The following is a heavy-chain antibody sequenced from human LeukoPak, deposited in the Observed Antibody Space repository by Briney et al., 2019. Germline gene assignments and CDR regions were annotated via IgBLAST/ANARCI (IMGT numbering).Heavy chain of an antibody. Sequence: NPGGSLRLSCAASGFTFSDYYMTWIRQAPGKGREWVSKISSGGSTIYYADSVKGRFTISRDNAKNSLYLQMNSLRAEDTALYYCAKDKYSSGRSVLFDYWGQGTLVTVSS. V-gene: IGHV3-11*01. CDR3: AKDKYSSGRSVLFDY. D-gene: IGHD6-19*01. J-gene: IGHJ4*02. CDR2: ISSGGSTI. CDR1: GFTFSDYY.